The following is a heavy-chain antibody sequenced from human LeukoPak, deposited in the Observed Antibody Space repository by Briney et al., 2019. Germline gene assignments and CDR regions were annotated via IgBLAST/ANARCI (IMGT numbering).Heavy chain of an antibody. J-gene: IGHJ4*02. CDR1: GFTFSSYA. V-gene: IGHV3-23*01. CDR2: ISGICGIT. D-gene: IGHD2-2*01. Sequence: GGSLRLSCAASGFTFSSYAMSWVRQAPGKGLEWVSAISGICGITYYVDSVKGRFTISRDHPKNTRYLQMKSLRDEDTALYYCAKDSSRQLYCSSTSCYPYTYWGQGTLVTVSS. CDR3: AKDSSRQLYCSSTSCYPYTY.